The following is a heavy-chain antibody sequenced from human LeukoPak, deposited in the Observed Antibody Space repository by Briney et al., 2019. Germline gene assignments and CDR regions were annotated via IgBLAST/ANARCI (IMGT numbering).Heavy chain of an antibody. J-gene: IGHJ4*02. CDR3: ASLREGHGYGDFHVRGFDY. CDR2: INHSGST. Sequence: PSETLSLTCAVYGGSFSGYYWSWIRQPPGKGLEWIGEINHSGSTNYNPSLKSRVTISVDTSKNQFSLKLSSVTAADTAVYYCASLREGHGYGDFHVRGFDYWGQGTLVTVSS. V-gene: IGHV4-34*01. CDR1: GGSFSGYY. D-gene: IGHD4-17*01.